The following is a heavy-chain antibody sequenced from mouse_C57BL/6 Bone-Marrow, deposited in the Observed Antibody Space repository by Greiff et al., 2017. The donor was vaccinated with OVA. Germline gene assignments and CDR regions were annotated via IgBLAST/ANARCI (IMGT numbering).Heavy chain of an antibody. V-gene: IGHV1-81*01. J-gene: IGHJ1*03. CDR3: ARDGCWYLDV. Sequence: QVQLQQSGAELVRPGASVKLSCKASGYTFTSYGISWVKQRTGQGLEWIGVIYPRSGNTYYNEKFKGKATLTADKSSSTAYMQLSSLTSEDSAVYCGARDGCWYLDVWGTGTTVTVSS. D-gene: IGHD2-3*01. CDR2: IYPRSGNT. CDR1: GYTFTSYG.